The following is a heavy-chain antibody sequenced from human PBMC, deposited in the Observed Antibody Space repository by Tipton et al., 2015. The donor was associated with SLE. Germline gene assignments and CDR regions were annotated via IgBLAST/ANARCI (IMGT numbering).Heavy chain of an antibody. D-gene: IGHD5-18*01. CDR3: ARGRLWLHY. J-gene: IGHJ4*02. CDR1: GGSISTYY. CDR2: IYYTGSS. Sequence: TLSLTCSVSGGSISTYYWSWIRQPPGKGLEWIGYIYYTGSSSYNPSLKSRVTMSMDTSKNQFSLKLSSVTAADTAVYYCARGRLWLHYRGQGTLVAVSA. V-gene: IGHV4-59*01.